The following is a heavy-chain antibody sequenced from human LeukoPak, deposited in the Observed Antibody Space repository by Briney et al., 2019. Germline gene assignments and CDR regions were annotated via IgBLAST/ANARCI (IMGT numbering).Heavy chain of an antibody. CDR3: ARERGWWRFDF. CDR2: IKEDGSEK. V-gene: IGHV3-7*03. J-gene: IGHJ4*02. CDR1: GLNFSSRW. Sequence: GGSLRLSCAASGLNFSSRWMNWVRQAPGQGLEWVASIKEDGSEKHYVDSVKGRFTISRDNGKNSLYLQMNSLRAEDTAVDYFARERGWWRFDFWGQGTLVTVSS. D-gene: IGHD2-8*02.